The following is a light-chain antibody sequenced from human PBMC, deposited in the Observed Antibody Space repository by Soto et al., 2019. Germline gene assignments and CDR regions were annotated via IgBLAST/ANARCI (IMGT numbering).Light chain of an antibody. CDR2: DVS. CDR1: SGDVGGYNY. V-gene: IGLV2-14*03. Sequence: QSALTQPVSVSGSPGQSITISCTGTSGDVGGYNYVSWYQQHPGKAPKLMIYDVSNRPSGVSNRFSGSKSGNTASLTISGLQAEDEADYYCNSYTSTSTDVFTTGLKVAVL. J-gene: IGLJ1*01. CDR3: NSYTSTSTDV.